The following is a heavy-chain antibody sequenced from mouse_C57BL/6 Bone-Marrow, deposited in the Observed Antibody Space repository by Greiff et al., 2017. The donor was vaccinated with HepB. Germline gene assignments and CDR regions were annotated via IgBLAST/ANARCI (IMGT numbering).Heavy chain of an antibody. V-gene: IGHV1-26*01. J-gene: IGHJ3*01. D-gene: IGHD1-1*01. CDR2: INPNNGGT. Sequence: EVQLQQSGPELVKPGASVKISCKASGYTFTDYYMNWVKQSHGKGLEWIGDINPNNGGTSDNQKFKGKATLTVDKSTSTAYMELRSLTSEDSAVYDCARSTTVVACPWFAYWGQGTLVTVSA. CDR3: ARSTTVVACPWFAY. CDR1: GYTFTDYY.